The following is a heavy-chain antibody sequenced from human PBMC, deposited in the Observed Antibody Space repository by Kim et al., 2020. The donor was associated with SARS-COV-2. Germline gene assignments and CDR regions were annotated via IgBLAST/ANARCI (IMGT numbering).Heavy chain of an antibody. CDR2: IYHSGST. CDR3: ARDQAGYSGYASVLYYFDY. Sequence: SETLSLTCDVSGDSISNSNWWSWVRQPPGKGLEWIGQIYHSGSTNYNPSLKSRVTLSIDKSTNQFSLMMRYVTAADTAVYYCARDQAGYSGYASVLYYFDYWGQGTLVTVSS. V-gene: IGHV4-4*02. CDR1: GDSISNSNW. D-gene: IGHD5-12*01. J-gene: IGHJ4*02.